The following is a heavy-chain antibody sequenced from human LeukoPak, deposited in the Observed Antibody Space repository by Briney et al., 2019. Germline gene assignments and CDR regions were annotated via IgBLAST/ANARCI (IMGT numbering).Heavy chain of an antibody. D-gene: IGHD6-13*01. J-gene: IGHJ4*02. CDR3: ASRPLASAGPLDY. CDR1: GGSISSPKW. CDR2: IYHSGST. V-gene: IGHV4-4*02. Sequence: KSSETLSLTCAVSGGSISSPKWWNWFRQPPGKGLEWIGEIYHSGSTYHNPSLKSRVTISVDKSKNQLSLKMRSVTAADTAVYFCASRPLASAGPLDYWGQGTLVTVSS.